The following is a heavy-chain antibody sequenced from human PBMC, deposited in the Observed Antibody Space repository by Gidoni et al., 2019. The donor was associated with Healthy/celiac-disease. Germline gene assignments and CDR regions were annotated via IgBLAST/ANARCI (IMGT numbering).Heavy chain of an antibody. Sequence: QVQLQQWGAGLLKPSETLSLPCAVYGGSFSGYYWSWIRQPPGKGLDWIGEINHSGSTNYNPSLKSRVTISVDTSKNQFSLKLSSVTAADTAVYYCARGSMRVSVTPNDYWGQGTLVTVSS. CDR1: GGSFSGYY. D-gene: IGHD2-2*01. CDR2: INHSGST. V-gene: IGHV4-34*01. CDR3: ARGSMRVSVTPNDY. J-gene: IGHJ4*02.